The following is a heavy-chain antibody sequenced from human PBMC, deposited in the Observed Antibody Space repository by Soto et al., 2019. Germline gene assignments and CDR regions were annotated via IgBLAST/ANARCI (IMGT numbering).Heavy chain of an antibody. V-gene: IGHV4-34*01. CDR3: ARGVTIFGVSHYYYYYYMDV. Sequence: SETLSLTCAVYGGSFSGYYWSWIRQPPGKGLEWIGEINHSGSTNYNPSLKSRVTISVDTSKNQFSLKLSSVTAADTAVYYCARGVTIFGVSHYYYYYYMDVWGKGTTVTVSS. CDR2: INHSGST. CDR1: GGSFSGYY. D-gene: IGHD3-3*01. J-gene: IGHJ6*03.